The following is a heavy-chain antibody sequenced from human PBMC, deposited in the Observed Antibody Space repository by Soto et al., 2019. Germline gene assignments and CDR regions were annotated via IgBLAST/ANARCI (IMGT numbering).Heavy chain of an antibody. CDR3: ARADRKWLDP. J-gene: IGHJ5*02. CDR1: GGSISSYY. Sequence: SETLSLTCTVSGGSISSYYWSWIRQPPGKGLEWIGYFSYGGSANYNPSLKSRFTFSVDTSKNEVSLKLTSVTAADTAVYYCARADRKWLDPWGQGILVTVS. V-gene: IGHV4-59*01. CDR2: FSYGGSA.